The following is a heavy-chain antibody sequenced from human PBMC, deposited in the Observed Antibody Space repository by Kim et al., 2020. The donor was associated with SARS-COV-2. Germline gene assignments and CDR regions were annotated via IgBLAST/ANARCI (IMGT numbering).Heavy chain of an antibody. J-gene: IGHJ4*02. V-gene: IGHV4-39*01. D-gene: IGHD3-10*01. CDR1: GGSISSSSYY. Sequence: SETLSLTCTVSGGSISSSSYYWGWIRQPPGKGLEWIGSIYYSGSTYYNPSLKSRVTISVDTSKNQFSLKLSSVTAADTAVYYCARHDGLLWFGELFDYWGQGTLVTVSS. CDR2: IYYSGST. CDR3: ARHDGLLWFGELFDY.